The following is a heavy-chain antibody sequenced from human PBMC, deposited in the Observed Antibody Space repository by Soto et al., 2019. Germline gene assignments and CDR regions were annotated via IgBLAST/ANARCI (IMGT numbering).Heavy chain of an antibody. CDR3: ARTDRDFYGLDV. V-gene: IGHV3-13*05. J-gene: IGHJ6*02. CDR1: GFTFRNYD. Sequence: EVQLVESGGGLVQPGGSLRLSCEASGFTFRNYDMHWVRQGTGKGLEWVSGISAAGDPDYADSVEGRFTISRENAQNSFFLQMNSLRVGDTAVYYRARTDRDFYGLDVWGQGTTVIASS. CDR2: ISAAGDP.